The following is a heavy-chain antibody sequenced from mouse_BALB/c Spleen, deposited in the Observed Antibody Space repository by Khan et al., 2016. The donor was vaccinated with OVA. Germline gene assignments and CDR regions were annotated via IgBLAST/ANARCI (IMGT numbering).Heavy chain of an antibody. J-gene: IGHJ3*01. CDR1: GFDFSRYW. D-gene: IGHD2-14*01. Sequence: EVQLQESGGGLVQPGGSLILSCAASGFDFSRYWMSWARQAPGKGQEWIGEINPGSRTINYTPSLKDKFIISRDNAKNTLYLQMRRVRSEDTALYDCARLERYGHLADWGQGTLVTVSA. V-gene: IGHV4-2*02. CDR3: ARLERYGHLAD. CDR2: INPGSRTI.